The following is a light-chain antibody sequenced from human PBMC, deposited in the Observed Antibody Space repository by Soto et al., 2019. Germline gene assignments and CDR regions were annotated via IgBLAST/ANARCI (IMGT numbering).Light chain of an antibody. J-gene: IGKJ4*01. Sequence: EVVMTQSPATVSVSPGEGVTLSCRASQTISNDLAWYQQKPGQAPRLLIYGASTRATGVPARFSGGGSGTEFILTISSLQSEDFAFYYCQQNNKWPPVTFGGGTKVDI. V-gene: IGKV3-15*01. CDR2: GAS. CDR1: QTISND. CDR3: QQNNKWPPVT.